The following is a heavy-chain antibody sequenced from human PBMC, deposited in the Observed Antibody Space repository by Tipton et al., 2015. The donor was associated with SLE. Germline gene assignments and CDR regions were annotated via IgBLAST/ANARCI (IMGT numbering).Heavy chain of an antibody. V-gene: IGHV1-8*01. CDR2: MNPNSGNT. D-gene: IGHD2-15*01. CDR3: ARVRRSGVICPSLGY. CDR1: GYTFSSYD. Sequence: QAQLVQSGAEVKKPGASVKVSCKASGYTFSSYDINWVRQATGQGLEWMGWMNPNSGNTGYAQKFQGRVTMTRSTSISTAYMELSSLRSEDTAVYYCARVRRSGVICPSLGYWGQGTLVTVSS. J-gene: IGHJ4*02.